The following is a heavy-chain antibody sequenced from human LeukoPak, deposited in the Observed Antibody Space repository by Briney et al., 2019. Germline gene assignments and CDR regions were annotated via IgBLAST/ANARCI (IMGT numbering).Heavy chain of an antibody. J-gene: IGHJ6*04. CDR3: ARDGGGVVVVVAATTGTGMDV. CDR1: GFTSSSYS. D-gene: IGHD2-15*01. V-gene: IGHV3-21*01. Sequence: PGGSLRLSCAASGFTSSSYSMNWVRQAPGKGLEWVSSISSSSSYIYYADSVKGRFTISRDNAKNSLYLQMNSLRAEDTAVYYCARDGGGVVVVVAATTGTGMDVWGKGTTVTVSS. CDR2: ISSSSSYI.